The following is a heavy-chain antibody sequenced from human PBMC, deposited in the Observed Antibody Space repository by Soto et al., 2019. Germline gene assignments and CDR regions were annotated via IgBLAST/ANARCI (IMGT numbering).Heavy chain of an antibody. J-gene: IGHJ6*02. Sequence: PGGSLRLSCAASGFTFSSYGMHWVRQAPGKGLEWVAVIWYDGSNKYYADSVKGRFTISRDNSKNTLYLQMNSLRAEDTAVCYCARGDTISSSKYYYGMDVWGQGTTVTVSS. CDR2: IWYDGSNK. CDR1: GFTFSSYG. CDR3: ARGDTISSSKYYYGMDV. V-gene: IGHV3-33*01. D-gene: IGHD6-6*01.